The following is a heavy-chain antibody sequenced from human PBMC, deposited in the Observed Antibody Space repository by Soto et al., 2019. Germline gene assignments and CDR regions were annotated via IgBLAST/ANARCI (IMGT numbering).Heavy chain of an antibody. CDR1: GFTSDDYG. V-gene: IGHV3-9*02. CDR3: VKDRARVYSYGYWYYFDY. Sequence: ELQLVESGGGLVQPGRSLRLSCAGSGFTSDDYGMHWVRQAPGKGLEWVAGINWNSGTIGYADSVKGRFTISRDNAKNSLILQMNSLRAEDTALYYCVKDRARVYSYGYWYYFDYWGQGTLVTVSS. CDR2: INWNSGTI. D-gene: IGHD5-18*01. J-gene: IGHJ4*02.